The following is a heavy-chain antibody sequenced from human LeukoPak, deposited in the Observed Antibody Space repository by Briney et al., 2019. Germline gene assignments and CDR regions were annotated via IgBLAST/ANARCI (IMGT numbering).Heavy chain of an antibody. V-gene: IGHV4-39*01. CDR1: VGPISSSSYY. CDR2: SYYRGNT. J-gene: IGHJ4*02. CDR3: ASNNSGGYDVSDY. Sequence: SETLALPCTVSVGPISSSSYYWGWIRRTPGKGLELIRSSYYRGNTYYYPSIEGRVTISADTTSNKFSRNLRSVTAADTAVYYCASNNSGGYDVSDYWGQGTLVTVSS. D-gene: IGHD6-19*01.